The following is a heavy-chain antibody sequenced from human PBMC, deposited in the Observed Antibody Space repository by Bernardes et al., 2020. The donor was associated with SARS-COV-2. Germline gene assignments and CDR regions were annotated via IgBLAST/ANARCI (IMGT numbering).Heavy chain of an antibody. D-gene: IGHD3-10*01. CDR3: ARGSYYYGFVGAFDI. V-gene: IGHV1-3*01. CDR1: GYTFTSYA. J-gene: IGHJ3*02. Sequence: ASVKVSCKASGYTFTSYAMPWVRQAPGQRLEWMGWINAGNGNTKYSQKFQGRVTITRDTSASTAYMELSSLRSEDTAVYYCARGSYYYGFVGAFDIWGQGTMVIVSS. CDR2: INAGNGNT.